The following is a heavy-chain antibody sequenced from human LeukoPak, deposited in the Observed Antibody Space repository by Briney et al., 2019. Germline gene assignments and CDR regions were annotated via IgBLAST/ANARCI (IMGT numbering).Heavy chain of an antibody. J-gene: IGHJ4*02. CDR1: GFSFSTAD. Sequence: PGGSLRLSCAASGFSFSTADMHWVRQAPGKGLEWVAFLRSGGNDKYYAGSVKGRFTISRDTSKNTLFLQMNSLRAEDTAVYYCAKDLFGSGSYEYWGEGTLVSVFS. CDR2: LRSGGNDK. V-gene: IGHV3-30*02. CDR3: AKDLFGSGSYEY. D-gene: IGHD3-10*01.